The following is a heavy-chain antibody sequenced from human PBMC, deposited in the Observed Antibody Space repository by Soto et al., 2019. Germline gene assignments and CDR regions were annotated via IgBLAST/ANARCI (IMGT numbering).Heavy chain of an antibody. J-gene: IGHJ6*02. V-gene: IGHV1-69*13. D-gene: IGHD2-2*02. Sequence: SVKVSCKASGGTFSSYAISWVRQAPGQGLEWMGGIIPIFGTANYAQKFQGRVTITADESTSTAYMELSSLRSEDTAVYYCARGSCSSASCYTYYYYGMDVWGQGTTVTVSS. CDR3: ARGSCSSASCYTYYYYGMDV. CDR2: IIPIFGTA. CDR1: GGTFSSYA.